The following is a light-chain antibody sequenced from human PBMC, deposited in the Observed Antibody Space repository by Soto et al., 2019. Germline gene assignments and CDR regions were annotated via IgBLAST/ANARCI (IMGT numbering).Light chain of an antibody. J-gene: IGKJ3*01. CDR3: QHLHSYPFT. CDR2: ATS. Sequence: DIQLTQSPSFLSASVGDRVTITCRASQGISNYLAWYQQKAGKAPKLLIYATSTLQSGVPSRFSGSGSGTEFTLTISSLQPEDFATYYCQHLHSYPFTFGPVTKLDMK. V-gene: IGKV1-9*01. CDR1: QGISNY.